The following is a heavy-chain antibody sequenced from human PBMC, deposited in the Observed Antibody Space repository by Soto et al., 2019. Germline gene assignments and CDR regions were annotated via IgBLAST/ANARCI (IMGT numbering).Heavy chain of an antibody. D-gene: IGHD1-26*01. CDR1: GGSISSSNYY. CDR2: IYYTGGT. V-gene: IGHV4-39*01. J-gene: IGHJ4*02. CDR3: VSAAKWELLFDY. Sequence: QLQLQESGPGLVKPSETLSLTCTVSGGSISSSNYYWAWIRQPLGKGLEWIGNIYYTGGTYYNPSLKSRVTISVDTSKNQVSLKLFSVTAADTAVYYCVSAAKWELLFDYWGQGTLVTVSS.